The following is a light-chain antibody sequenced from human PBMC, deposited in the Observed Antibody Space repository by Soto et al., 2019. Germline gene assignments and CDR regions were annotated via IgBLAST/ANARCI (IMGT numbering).Light chain of an antibody. CDR1: QSVSSSY. Sequence: DIVLTQSPGTLSLSPGERATLSCRASQSVSSSYLAWYQQKPGQAPRLLIYGASSRATGIPDRFSGSGSGTDFTLTISRLEPEDFAVYYCQQYGSSPETFGKGTKV. CDR2: GAS. V-gene: IGKV3-20*01. CDR3: QQYGSSPET. J-gene: IGKJ1*01.